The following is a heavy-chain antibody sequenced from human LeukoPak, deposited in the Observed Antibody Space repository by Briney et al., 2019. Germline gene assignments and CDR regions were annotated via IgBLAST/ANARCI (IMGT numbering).Heavy chain of an antibody. CDR2: ISSSSSYI. J-gene: IGHJ4*02. D-gene: IGHD1-26*01. V-gene: IGHV3-21*01. Sequence: PGGSLRLSCAASGFTFSSYSMNWVRQAPGKGLEWVSSISSSSSYIYYADSVKGRFTISRDNAKNSLYLQMNSLRAEDTAVYYCASTSMEVGATQFDYWGQGTLVTVSS. CDR3: ASTSMEVGATQFDY. CDR1: GFTFSSYS.